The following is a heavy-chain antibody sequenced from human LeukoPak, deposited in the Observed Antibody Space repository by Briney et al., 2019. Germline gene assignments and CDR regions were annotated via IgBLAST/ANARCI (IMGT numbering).Heavy chain of an antibody. CDR3: ARDKYCSSTSCYLLDY. V-gene: IGHV3-74*01. Sequence: GGSLRLSCAASGFTFSSYWMHWVRQAPGKGQVCVSRINSDGSSTSYADSVKGRFTISRDNAKNTLYLQMNSLRAEDTAVYYCARDKYCSSTSCYLLDYWGQGTLVTVSS. J-gene: IGHJ4*02. D-gene: IGHD2-2*01. CDR2: INSDGSST. CDR1: GFTFSSYW.